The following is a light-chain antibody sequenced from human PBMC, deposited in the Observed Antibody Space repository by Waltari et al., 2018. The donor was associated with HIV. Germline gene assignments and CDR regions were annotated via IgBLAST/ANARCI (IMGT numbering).Light chain of an antibody. J-gene: IGLJ1*01. Sequence: SALTQPRSVSGAPGQSITLSCTGTSSDVGSYTLFPWYQQHPGKAPKLMIYEVSKRPSGVSNRFSGSKSVNTASLTISGLQAEDEADYYCCSYAGSSTFYVFGTGTKVTVL. CDR3: CSYAGSSTFYV. CDR1: SSDVGSYTL. CDR2: EVS. V-gene: IGLV2-23*02.